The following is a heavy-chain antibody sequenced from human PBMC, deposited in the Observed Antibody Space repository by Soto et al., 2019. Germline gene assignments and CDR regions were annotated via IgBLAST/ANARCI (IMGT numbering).Heavy chain of an antibody. CDR3: ALLVAVAGRFDY. V-gene: IGHV3-23*01. J-gene: IGHJ4*02. Sequence: GGSLRLSCAASGVTFRSYVISWVRQAPGKGLEWVSAISGSGGSPYYADSVKNRLTITKDTSKNQVVLTMTNMDPVDTATYYCALLVAVAGRFDYWGQGTLVTVSS. CDR1: GVTFRSYV. CDR2: ISGSGGSP. D-gene: IGHD6-19*01.